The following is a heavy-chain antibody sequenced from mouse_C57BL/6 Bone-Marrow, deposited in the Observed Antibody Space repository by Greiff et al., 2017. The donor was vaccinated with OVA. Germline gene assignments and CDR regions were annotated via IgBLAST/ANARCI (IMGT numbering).Heavy chain of an antibody. J-gene: IGHJ1*03. CDR3: ARKATRWYFDV. CDR2: IYPGGGYT. Sequence: VKLQESGAELVRPGTSVKMSCKASGYTFTNYWIGWAKQRPGHGLEWIGDIYPGGGYTNYNEKFKGKATLTADKSSSTAYMQFSSLTSEDSAIYYCARKATRWYFDVWGTGTTVTVSS. V-gene: IGHV1-63*01. CDR1: GYTFTNYW. D-gene: IGHD3-2*02.